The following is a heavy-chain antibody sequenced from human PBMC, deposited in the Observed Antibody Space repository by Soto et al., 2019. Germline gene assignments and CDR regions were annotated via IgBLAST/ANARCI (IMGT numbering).Heavy chain of an antibody. D-gene: IGHD3-22*01. CDR2: IKSKLDGGTT. J-gene: IGHJ4*01. V-gene: IGHV3-15*07. Sequence: PGGSLRLSCVASGFTFTNAWINWVRQAPGKGLEWVGRIKSKLDGGTTDFAASVKGRFAISRDDSTHMVYLQMTSLKTEDTAIYYCTTDSYMTTIVVRFDYWGHGTLVTVSS. CDR3: TTDSYMTTIVVRFDY. CDR1: GFTFTNAW.